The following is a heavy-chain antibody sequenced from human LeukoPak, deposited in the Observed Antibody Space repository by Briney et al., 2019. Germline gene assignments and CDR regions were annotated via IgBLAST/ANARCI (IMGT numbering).Heavy chain of an antibody. CDR2: IYHSGST. Sequence: SETLSLTCTGYSISSGYYWGWIRQPPGKGLEWIGSIYHSGSTYYNPSLKSRVTISVDTSKSQFSLKLSSVTAAASAVYYCARAPGYCSGGSCHDAFDMWGQGTMVTVSS. CDR1: YSISSGYY. CDR3: ARAPGYCSGGSCHDAFDM. V-gene: IGHV4-38-2*02. D-gene: IGHD2-15*01. J-gene: IGHJ3*02.